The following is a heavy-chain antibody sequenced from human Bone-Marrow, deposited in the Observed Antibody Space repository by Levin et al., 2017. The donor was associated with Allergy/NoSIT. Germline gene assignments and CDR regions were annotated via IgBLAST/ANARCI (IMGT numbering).Heavy chain of an antibody. CDR2: INYSGSI. D-gene: IGHD5-24*01. J-gene: IGHJ4*02. Sequence: NPSETLSLTCTVYGGSFSGHYWSWSRQPPEKGLEWIGEINYSGSINYNPSLKSRVTISVDTSNNQFSLKLSSVTAADTAVYYCVVSLTRDHGDYWGQGTLVTVSS. CDR3: VVSLTRDHGDY. CDR1: GGSFSGHY. V-gene: IGHV4-34*01.